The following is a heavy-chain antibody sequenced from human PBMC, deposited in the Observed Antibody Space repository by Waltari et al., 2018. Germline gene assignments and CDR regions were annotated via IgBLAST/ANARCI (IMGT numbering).Heavy chain of an antibody. Sequence: QLQLQESGPGLVKPSETLSLACTVSGGSISSSDYYWCWLRQPPGKGLEWIGSIYYSGSTYYNPSLKSRVTISLDTSKNQFSLKLSSVTAADTAVYYCTRDAPPPGVSGSYAAVDYWGQGSLVIVSS. V-gene: IGHV4-39*07. CDR3: TRDAPPPGVSGSYAAVDY. CDR2: IYYSGST. D-gene: IGHD3-16*01. CDR1: GGSISSSDYY. J-gene: IGHJ4*02.